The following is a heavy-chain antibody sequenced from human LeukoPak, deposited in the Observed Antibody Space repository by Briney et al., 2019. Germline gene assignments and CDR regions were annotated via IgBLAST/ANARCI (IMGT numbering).Heavy chain of an antibody. CDR3: ARDYGVPSIDY. Sequence: PGGSLRLXCAASGFTISGFFMTWVRQAPGKGLEWVSSISSSSYIYYADSVKGRFTISRDNAKNSLYLQMNSLRAEDTAVYYCARDYGVPSIDYWGQGTLVTVSS. V-gene: IGHV3-69-1*01. CDR1: GFTISGFF. J-gene: IGHJ4*02. CDR2: ISSSSYI. D-gene: IGHD4-17*01.